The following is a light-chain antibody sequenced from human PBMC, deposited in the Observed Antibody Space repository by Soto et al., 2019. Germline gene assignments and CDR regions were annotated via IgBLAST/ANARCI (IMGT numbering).Light chain of an antibody. CDR1: QSVSGSY. V-gene: IGKV3-20*01. Sequence: ENGLTLSPGTLSLSPGERATLSCRAIQSVSGSYLAWYQQKPGQAPKLVIHGASSRAAGIPDRFNGTGSGTDFTLTISRLEPEDFAVYYCQQYVGSAGITFGQGTRLEIK. J-gene: IGKJ5*01. CDR3: QQYVGSAGIT. CDR2: GAS.